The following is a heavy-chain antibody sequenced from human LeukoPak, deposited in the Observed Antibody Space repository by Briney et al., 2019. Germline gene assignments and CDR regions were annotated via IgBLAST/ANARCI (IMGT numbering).Heavy chain of an antibody. D-gene: IGHD3-10*01. J-gene: IGHJ4*02. CDR1: GFTFDDYA. V-gene: IGHV3-9*01. CDR3: ARDMVRGVIYGMDY. CDR2: ISWNSGSI. Sequence: GGSLRLSCAASGFTFDDYAMHWVRQAPGKGLEWVSGISWNSGSIGYVDSVKGRFTISRDNAKNLLYLQMNSLRPEDTAVYYCARDMVRGVIYGMDYWGQGTLVTVSS.